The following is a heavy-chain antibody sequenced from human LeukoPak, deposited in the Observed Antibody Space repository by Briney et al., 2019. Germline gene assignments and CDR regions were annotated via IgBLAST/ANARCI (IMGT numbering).Heavy chain of an antibody. CDR3: ARDGPSNVLLWFGELSYYYYYYGMDV. CDR2: INPNSGGT. V-gene: IGHV1-2*02. CDR1: GYTFTGNY. J-gene: IGHJ6*02. D-gene: IGHD3-10*01. Sequence: ASVKVSCKASGYTFTGNYMHWVRQAPGQGLEWMGWINPNSGGTNYAQKFQGRVTMTRDTSISTAYMELSRLRSDDTAVYYCARDGPSNVLLWFGELSYYYYYYGMDVWGQGTTVTVSS.